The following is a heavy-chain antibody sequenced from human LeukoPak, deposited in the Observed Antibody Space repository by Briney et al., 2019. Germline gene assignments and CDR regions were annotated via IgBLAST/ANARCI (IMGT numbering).Heavy chain of an antibody. J-gene: IGHJ4*02. CDR2: IKQDGSEI. D-gene: IGHD3-22*01. CDR3: AKDDGTGYHLDY. V-gene: IGHV3-7*01. Sequence: PGGSLRLSCAASGFTFSDYWMSWVRLAPGKGLEWVANIKQDGSEIYYVDSVKGRFTISRDKAKNSLYLQMNSLRAEDTAVYYCAKDDGTGYHLDYWGQGTLVTVSS. CDR1: GFTFSDYW.